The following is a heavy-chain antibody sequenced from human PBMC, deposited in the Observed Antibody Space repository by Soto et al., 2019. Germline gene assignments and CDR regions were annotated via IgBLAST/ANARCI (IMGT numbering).Heavy chain of an antibody. CDR2: IIPIFGTA. J-gene: IGHJ6*02. V-gene: IGHV1-69*13. CDR3: ASPDPDFGVDSYGMDV. CDR1: GGTFSSYA. D-gene: IGHD3-3*01. Sequence: SVKVSCEASGGTFSSYAISWVRQAPGQGLEWMGGIIPIFGTANYAQKFQGRVTITADESTSTAYMELSSLRSEDTAVYYCASPDPDFGVDSYGMDVWGQGTTVTVSS.